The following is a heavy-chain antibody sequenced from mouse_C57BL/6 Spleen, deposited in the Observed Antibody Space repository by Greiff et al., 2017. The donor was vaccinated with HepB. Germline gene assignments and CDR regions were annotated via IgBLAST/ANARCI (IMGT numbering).Heavy chain of an antibody. CDR2: INPSNGGT. CDR1: GYTFTSYW. CDR3: AREGGDLPRFFAY. J-gene: IGHJ3*01. V-gene: IGHV1-53*01. D-gene: IGHD5-1*01. Sequence: VQLQQPGTELVKPGASVKLSCKASGYTFTSYWMHWVKQRPGQGLEWIGNINPSNGGTNYNEKFKSKATLTVDKSSSTAYMQLSSLTSEDSAVYYCAREGGDLPRFFAYWGQGTLVTVSA.